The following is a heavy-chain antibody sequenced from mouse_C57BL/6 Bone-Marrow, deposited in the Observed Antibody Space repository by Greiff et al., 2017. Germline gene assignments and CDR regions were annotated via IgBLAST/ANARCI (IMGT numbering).Heavy chain of an antibody. J-gene: IGHJ1*03. D-gene: IGHD2-2*01. Sequence: VQLQQSGAELVRPGASVKLSCTASGFNIKDDYMHWVKQRPEQGLEWIGWIDPDNGDTEYASKFQGKATITADTSSNTAYLQLSSLTSEDTAVYYCTTKGYDGGWYFDVWGTGTTVTVAS. CDR2: IDPDNGDT. CDR3: TTKGYDGGWYFDV. V-gene: IGHV14-4*01. CDR1: GFNIKDDY.